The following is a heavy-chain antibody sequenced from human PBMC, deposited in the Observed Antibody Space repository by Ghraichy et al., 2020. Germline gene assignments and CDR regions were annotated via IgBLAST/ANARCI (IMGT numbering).Heavy chain of an antibody. CDR1: GYTFTGYY. D-gene: IGHD2-8*01. CDR2: INPNSGGT. CDR3: ARELNGDTPNFDY. V-gene: IGHV1-2*04. Sequence: ASVKVSCKASGYTFTGYYMHWVRQAPGQGLEWMGWINPNSGGTNYAQKFQGWVTMTRDTSISTAYMELSRLRSDDTAVYYCARELNGDTPNFDYWGQGTLVTVSS. J-gene: IGHJ4*02.